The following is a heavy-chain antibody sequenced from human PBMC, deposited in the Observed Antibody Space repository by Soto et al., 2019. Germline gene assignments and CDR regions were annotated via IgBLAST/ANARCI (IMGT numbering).Heavy chain of an antibody. J-gene: IGHJ1*01. Sequence: GSLILSCAASGGTLSSDATSSFRQAPGKGLEWVSGISGSGDSTYYADSVKGRFTISRDNSKNTLYLQMNSLRAEDTAVYYCAKGVPGLDVAGTGYFQHWGQGTLVTVSS. CDR2: ISGSGDST. CDR1: GGTLSSDA. CDR3: AKGVPGLDVAGTGYFQH. D-gene: IGHD6-19*01. V-gene: IGHV3-23*01.